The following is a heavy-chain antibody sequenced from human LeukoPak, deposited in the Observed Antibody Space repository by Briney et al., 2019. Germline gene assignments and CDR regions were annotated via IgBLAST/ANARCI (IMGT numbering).Heavy chain of an antibody. CDR3: AKDRCSNGIGCYYYYMEV. D-gene: IGHD2-8*01. CDR1: AFTFSSYG. J-gene: IGHJ6*03. CDR2: IQYDRTNE. V-gene: IGHV3-30*02. Sequence: GGSLRLSCAASAFTFSSYGMHWVRQAPGKGLDWVAYIQYDRTNEQYAHSVKGRFRISRDNSNNILYLQMNSLRTEDTAVYYCAKDRCSNGIGCYYYYMEVWGKGTTVTISS.